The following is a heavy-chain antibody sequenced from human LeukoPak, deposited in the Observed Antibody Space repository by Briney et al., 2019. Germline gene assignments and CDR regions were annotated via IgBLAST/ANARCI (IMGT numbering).Heavy chain of an antibody. V-gene: IGHV3-48*01. CDR2: ISSSSSTI. D-gene: IGHD6-13*01. CDR1: GLTISSYS. Sequence: GGSLRLSCAASGLTISSYSMNWVRQAPGKGLQWVSYISSSSSTIYYADSVKGRFTISRDNAKNSLYLQMNSLRAEDTAVYYCASSRIAAAGGFFDYWGQGTLVTVSS. CDR3: ASSRIAAAGGFFDY. J-gene: IGHJ4*02.